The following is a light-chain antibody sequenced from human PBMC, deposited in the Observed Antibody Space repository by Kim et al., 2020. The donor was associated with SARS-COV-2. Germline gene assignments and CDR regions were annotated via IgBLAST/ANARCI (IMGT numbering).Light chain of an antibody. V-gene: IGLV2-14*03. J-gene: IGLJ1*01. Sequence: GQSLTNSCTGTSSDVGGYNYVAWYQQHPGKAPKLMIYDVSNRPSGVSNRFSGSKSGNTASLTISGLQAEDEADYYCSSYTSSSTLVFGTGTKVTVL. CDR3: SSYTSSSTLV. CDR1: SSDVGGYNY. CDR2: DVS.